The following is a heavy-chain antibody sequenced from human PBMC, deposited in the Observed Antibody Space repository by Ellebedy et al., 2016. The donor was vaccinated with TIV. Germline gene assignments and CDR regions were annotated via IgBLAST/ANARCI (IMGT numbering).Heavy chain of an antibody. CDR2: IYYSGST. J-gene: IGHJ4*02. Sequence: SETLSLXXTVSGGSISSYYWSWIRQPPGKGLEWIGSIYYSGSTNYNPSLKSRVTISVDTSKNQFSLKLSSVTAADTAVYYCARLNGGWYVYWGQGTLVTVSS. V-gene: IGHV4-59*12. CDR3: ARLNGGWYVY. D-gene: IGHD6-19*01. CDR1: GGSISSYY.